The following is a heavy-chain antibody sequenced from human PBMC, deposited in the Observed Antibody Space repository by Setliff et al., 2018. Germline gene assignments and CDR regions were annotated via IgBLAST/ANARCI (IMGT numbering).Heavy chain of an antibody. CDR3: AKQGYSDSLYAFDV. D-gene: IGHD3-16*02. CDR2: IHPNTGST. V-gene: IGHV1-2*06. Sequence: ASVKVSCKTSGYTFTAYYIYWVRQAPGHGLELMGRIHPNTGSTNYLXDFQGRVTITRDTSIYTVYMELTGLTSGDTAVYYCAKQGYSDSLYAFDVWGQGTVVTVSS. J-gene: IGHJ3*01. CDR1: GYTFTAYY.